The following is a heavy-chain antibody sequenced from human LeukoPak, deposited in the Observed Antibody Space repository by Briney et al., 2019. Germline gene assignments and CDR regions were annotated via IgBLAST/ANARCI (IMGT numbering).Heavy chain of an antibody. D-gene: IGHD1-26*01. CDR3: ARQQDIVGATAFDY. J-gene: IGHJ4*02. CDR2: IYYSGST. V-gene: IGHV4-39*01. Sequence: SETLSLTCTVSGGSISSSSYYWGWIRQPPGKGLEWIGSIYYSGSTYYNPSLKSRVTISVDTSKNQFSLKLSSVTAADTAVYYCARQQDIVGATAFDYWGQGTLVTVSS. CDR1: GGSISSSSYY.